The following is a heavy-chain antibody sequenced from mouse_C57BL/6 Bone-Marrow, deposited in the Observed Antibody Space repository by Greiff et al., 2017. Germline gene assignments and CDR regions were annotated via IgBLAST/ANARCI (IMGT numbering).Heavy chain of an antibody. CDR3: ARDGAAPDY. Sequence: EVKLVESGGGLVQPGGSLKLSCAASGFTFSDYYMYWVRQTPEKRLEWVAYISNGGGSTYYPDTVKGRFTISRDNAKNTLYLQMSRLKSEDTAMYYCARDGAAPDYWGQGTTLTVSS. CDR2: ISNGGGST. V-gene: IGHV5-12*01. CDR1: GFTFSDYY. J-gene: IGHJ2*01. D-gene: IGHD3-3*01.